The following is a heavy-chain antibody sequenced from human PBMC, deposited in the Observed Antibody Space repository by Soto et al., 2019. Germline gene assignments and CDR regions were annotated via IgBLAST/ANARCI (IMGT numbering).Heavy chain of an antibody. D-gene: IGHD2-2*01. J-gene: IGHJ3*01. Sequence: GASVKVSCKASGYTLTAYPIHWVRQAPGQRLEWMGWIDPANDNTKYPQKFQGRVSITTDTSGTTAYMELSGLTSEDTAVYYCTRDLEYQLLEDAFDVWGQGTMVTV. CDR1: GYTLTAYP. V-gene: IGHV1-3*01. CDR3: TRDLEYQLLEDAFDV. CDR2: IDPANDNT.